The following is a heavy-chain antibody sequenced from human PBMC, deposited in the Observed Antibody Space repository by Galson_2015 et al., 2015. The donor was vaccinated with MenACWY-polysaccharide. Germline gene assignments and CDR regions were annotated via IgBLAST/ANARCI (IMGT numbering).Heavy chain of an antibody. Sequence: SVKVSCKASGSSFSSYSFSWIRQAPGQGLEWMGRIIPIVGVPNYAQKFQGRVTITADRPTSTVYMELSSLTSEDTAFYYCAREYSRSSGHPPSHEFWGQGTLATVSS. D-gene: IGHD6-6*01. CDR2: IIPIVGVP. CDR3: AREYSRSSGHPPSHEF. CDR1: GSSFSSYS. J-gene: IGHJ4*02. V-gene: IGHV1-69*04.